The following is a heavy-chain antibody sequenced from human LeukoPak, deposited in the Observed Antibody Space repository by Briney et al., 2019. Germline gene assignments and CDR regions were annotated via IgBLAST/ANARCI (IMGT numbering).Heavy chain of an antibody. CDR2: INHSGST. CDR3: AKGEYHQDGIGENRFEK. Sequence: PSETLSLTCAVYGGSFSGYYWSWIRQPPGKGLEWIGEINHSGSTNYNPSLKSRVTISVDTSKNQFSLKLSSVTAADTAVYYCAKGEYHQDGIGENRFEKWGQGALVTVSS. V-gene: IGHV4-34*01. CDR1: GGSFSGYY. D-gene: IGHD5-24*01. J-gene: IGHJ4*02.